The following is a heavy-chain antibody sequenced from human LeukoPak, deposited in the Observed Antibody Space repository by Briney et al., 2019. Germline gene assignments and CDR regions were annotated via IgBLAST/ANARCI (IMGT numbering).Heavy chain of an antibody. D-gene: IGHD3-9*01. V-gene: IGHV4-34*01. J-gene: IGHJ5*02. CDR1: GGSFSGYY. CDR3: ASDWQVDGGPYNCFDP. CDR2: INHSGST. Sequence: PSETLSLACAVYGGSFSGYYWSWIRQPPGKGLEWIGEINHSGSTNYNPSLKSRVTISVDTSKNQFSLKLSSVTAADTALYYCASDWQVDGGPYNCFDPWGQGTLVTVSS.